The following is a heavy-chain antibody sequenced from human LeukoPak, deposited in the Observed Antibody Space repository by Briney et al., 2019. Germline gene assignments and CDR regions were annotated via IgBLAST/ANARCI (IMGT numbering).Heavy chain of an antibody. CDR3: ARGGIPHYYYYMDV. D-gene: IGHD1-1*01. Sequence: ASVKVSCKASGYTFTSYAMHWVRQAPGQRLEWMGWINAGNGNTKYSQEFQGRVTITRDTSASTAYMDLSSLRSDDTALYYCARGGIPHYYYYMDVWGKGTTVTVSS. J-gene: IGHJ6*03. V-gene: IGHV1-3*01. CDR2: INAGNGNT. CDR1: GYTFTSYA.